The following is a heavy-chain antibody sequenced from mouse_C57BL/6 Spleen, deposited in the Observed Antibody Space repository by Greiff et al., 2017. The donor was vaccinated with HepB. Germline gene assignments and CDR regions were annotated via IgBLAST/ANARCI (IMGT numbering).Heavy chain of an antibody. Sequence: QVQLQQPGAELVKPGASVKLSCKASGYTFTSYWMHWVKQRPGRGLEWIGKIDPNSRGTKYNEKFKSKATLTVDKPSSTAYMQLSSLTSEDSAVYDGASSATTVVAEWDYWGQGTTLTVSS. J-gene: IGHJ2*01. D-gene: IGHD1-1*01. CDR2: IDPNSRGT. CDR1: GYTFTSYW. V-gene: IGHV1-72*01. CDR3: ASSATTVVAEWDY.